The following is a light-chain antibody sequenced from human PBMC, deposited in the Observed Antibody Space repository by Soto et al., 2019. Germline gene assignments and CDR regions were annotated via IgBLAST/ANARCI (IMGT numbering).Light chain of an antibody. V-gene: IGKV1-5*03. CDR1: QTIDSW. CDR2: KAS. J-gene: IGKJ1*01. CDR3: QQYHIYSGT. Sequence: IQMTQSPSPLSASVGDRVTITCRASQTIDSWLAWYQQRPGKPPNLLIYKASTLASGVPSRFSGSGSGTEFTLTINSLQPDDVATYYCQQYHIYSGTFGQGTKVDIK.